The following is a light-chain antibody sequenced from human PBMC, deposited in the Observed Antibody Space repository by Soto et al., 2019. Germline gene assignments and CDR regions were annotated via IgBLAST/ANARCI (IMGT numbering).Light chain of an antibody. Sequence: EIVLTQSPGTLSLSPGERATLSCRASQSLSSNYLAWYQQKPGQAPRLLISGTYSRATGIPDRFRGSGSDTDFTLTITSLEPEDFAVYYCQQWRSSPLSFGAGTKVDIK. CDR2: GTY. V-gene: IGKV3-20*01. CDR1: QSLSSNY. J-gene: IGKJ4*01. CDR3: QQWRSSPLS.